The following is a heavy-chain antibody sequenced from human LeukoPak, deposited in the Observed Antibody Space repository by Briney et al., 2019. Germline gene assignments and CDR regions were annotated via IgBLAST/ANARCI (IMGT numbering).Heavy chain of an antibody. D-gene: IGHD3-22*01. J-gene: IGHJ4*02. V-gene: IGHV5-10-1*01. CDR2: IDPSDSYT. CDR3: ARLRYYYDFSGYFVDY. Sequence: GESLRISCKGSEYTFTSYWITWVRQMPGKGLEWMGTIDPSDSYTNYSPSFQGHVTISADKSFSTAYLHWISLKASDTAIYYCARLRYYYDFSGYFVDYWGQGTLVTVSS. CDR1: EYTFTSYW.